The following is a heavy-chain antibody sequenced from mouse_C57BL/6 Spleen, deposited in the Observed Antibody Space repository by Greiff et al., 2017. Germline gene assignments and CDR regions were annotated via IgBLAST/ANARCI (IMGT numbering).Heavy chain of an antibody. J-gene: IGHJ4*01. D-gene: IGHD1-1*01. V-gene: IGHV1-64*01. CDR3: ARSEDYYASYAMDY. CDR1: GYTFTSYW. CDR2: RHPNSGST. Sequence: QVQLQQPGAELVKPGASVKLSCKASGYTFTSYWMHWVKQRPGQGLELIGMRHPNSGSTNYNEKFKRKATLTVDKSSSTAYMQLSSLTSEDSAVYYGARSEDYYASYAMDYWGQGTSGTVSS.